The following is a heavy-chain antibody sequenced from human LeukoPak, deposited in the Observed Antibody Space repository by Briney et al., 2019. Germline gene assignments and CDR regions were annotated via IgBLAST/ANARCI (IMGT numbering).Heavy chain of an antibody. D-gene: IGHD2-2*02. V-gene: IGHV3-21*01. J-gene: IGHJ4*02. CDR3: ARDPGFPSQLLLYPVLYFDY. CDR1: GFTFSSYG. Sequence: GRSLRLSCVASGFTFSSYGMNWVRQAPGKGLEWVSSISISSSYIYNADSVKGRFTISRDNAKNSLYLQMNSLRAEDTAVYYCARDPGFPSQLLLYPVLYFDYWGQGTLVTVSS. CDR2: ISISSSYI.